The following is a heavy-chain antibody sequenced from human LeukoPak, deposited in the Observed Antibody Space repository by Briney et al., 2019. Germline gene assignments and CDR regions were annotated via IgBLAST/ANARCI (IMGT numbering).Heavy chain of an antibody. J-gene: IGHJ5*02. D-gene: IGHD3-16*01. CDR1: GFTFSSYS. Sequence: GGSLRLSCAASGFTFSSYSMNWVRQAPGKGLEWVSSISSSSSYIYYADSVKGRFTISRDNAKNSLYLQMNSLRAEDTAVYYCARDVNTSMITLLPNWFDPWGQGALVTVSS. CDR2: ISSSSSYI. CDR3: ARDVNTSMITLLPNWFDP. V-gene: IGHV3-21*01.